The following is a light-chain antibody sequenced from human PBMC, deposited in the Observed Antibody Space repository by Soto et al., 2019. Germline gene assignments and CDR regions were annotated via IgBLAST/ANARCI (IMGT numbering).Light chain of an antibody. CDR3: QQYNSYST. J-gene: IGKJ1*01. Sequence: DIQMTQAPSSLAASVGGRVTITCRASQSISSWLAWYQQKPGKAPQLLIYDASSLESGVPSRFSGSGSGTEFTLTISSLQPDDFATYYCQQYNSYSTFGQGTTVAI. V-gene: IGKV1-5*01. CDR2: DAS. CDR1: QSISSW.